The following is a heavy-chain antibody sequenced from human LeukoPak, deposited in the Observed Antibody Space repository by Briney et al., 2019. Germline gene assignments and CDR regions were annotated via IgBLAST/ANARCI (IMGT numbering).Heavy chain of an antibody. CDR1: GGSISSSSYY. CDR2: IYYSGST. D-gene: IGHD3-22*01. Sequence: SETLSLTCTVSGGSISSSSYYWGWIRQPRGKGLEWIGSIYYSGSTYYNPSLKSRVTISVDTSKNQFSLKLSSVTAADTAVYYCARHHGGYYYIWGQGTLVTVSS. V-gene: IGHV4-39*01. J-gene: IGHJ4*02. CDR3: ARHHGGYYYI.